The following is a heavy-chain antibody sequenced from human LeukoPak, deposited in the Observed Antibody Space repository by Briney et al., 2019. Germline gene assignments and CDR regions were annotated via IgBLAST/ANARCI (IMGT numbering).Heavy chain of an antibody. CDR1: GYTFSNYY. J-gene: IGHJ1*01. D-gene: IGHD3-22*01. Sequence: ASVKVSCKASGYTFSNYYVHWVRQAPGQGLEWMGIIKPSGGGTSYALKFQGRVTLTRDTSTSTAYMELSSLRSEDTAVYYCARDHIDSSGYHYLLGYFEHWGQGTLVTVSS. CDR2: IKPSGGGT. CDR3: ARDHIDSSGYHYLLGYFEH. V-gene: IGHV1-46*01.